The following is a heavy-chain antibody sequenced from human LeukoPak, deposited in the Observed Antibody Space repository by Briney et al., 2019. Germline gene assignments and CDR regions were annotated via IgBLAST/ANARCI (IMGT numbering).Heavy chain of an antibody. Sequence: GGSLRLSCDASGFSISDYYMSWIRQSPGEGVEWSSHITSGAGSTKYADSVKGRFTISRDKAKKSVALQLNSLRAEDTAVYYCTRERRGTYYSFESWGQGTLVTVSS. CDR3: TRERRGTYYSFES. V-gene: IGHV3-11*01. CDR2: ITSGAGST. CDR1: GFSISDYY. D-gene: IGHD3-16*01. J-gene: IGHJ4*02.